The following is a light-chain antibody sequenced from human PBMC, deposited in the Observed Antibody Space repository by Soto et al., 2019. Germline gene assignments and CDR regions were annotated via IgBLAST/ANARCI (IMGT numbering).Light chain of an antibody. CDR1: GSDIGGYNH. CDR3: SSYTSSTTYV. V-gene: IGLV2-14*01. J-gene: IGLJ1*01. CDR2: EVT. Sequence: QLVLTQPASVSGSPGQSITISCTGTGSDIGGYNHVSWYQHHPGKAPKLIIYEVTNRPSGVSNRFSGSKSGNTASLTISGLQAEDEADYYCSSYTSSTTYVFATVTKLTVL.